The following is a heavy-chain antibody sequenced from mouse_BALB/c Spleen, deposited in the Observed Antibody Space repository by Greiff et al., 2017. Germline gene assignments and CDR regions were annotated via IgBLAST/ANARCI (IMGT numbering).Heavy chain of an antibody. Sequence: EVKVVESGGGLVQPGGSRKLSCAASGFTFSSFGMHWVRQAPEKGLEWVAYISSGSSTIYYADTVKGRFTISRDNPKNTLFLQMTSLRSEDTAMYYCALTGTAYWGQGTLVTVSA. J-gene: IGHJ3*01. CDR1: GFTFSSFG. D-gene: IGHD4-1*01. CDR3: ALTGTAY. V-gene: IGHV5-17*02. CDR2: ISSGSSTI.